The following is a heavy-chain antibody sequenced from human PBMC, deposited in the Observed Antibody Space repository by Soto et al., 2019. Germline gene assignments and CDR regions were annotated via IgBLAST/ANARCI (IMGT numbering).Heavy chain of an antibody. CDR3: ARGHAKREYSGYDWGYYYYYMDV. D-gene: IGHD5-12*01. V-gene: IGHV3-21*01. CDR2: ISSSSSYI. CDR1: GFTFSSYS. J-gene: IGHJ6*03. Sequence: EVQLVESGGGLVKPGGSLRLSCAASGFTFSSYSMNWVRQAPGKGLEWVSSISSSSSYIYYADSVKGRFTISRDNDKNSLYLQMNSLRAEDTAVYYCARGHAKREYSGYDWGYYYYYMDVWGKGTTVTVSS.